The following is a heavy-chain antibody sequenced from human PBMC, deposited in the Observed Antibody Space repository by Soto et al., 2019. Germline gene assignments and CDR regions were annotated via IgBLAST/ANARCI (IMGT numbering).Heavy chain of an antibody. D-gene: IGHD5-18*01. CDR3: ARVGRRGYSYGQFHY. CDR1: GYTFTTYA. Sequence: ASVKVSCKASGYTFTTYALHWVRQAPGQRLEWMGWINAGSADIKYSQKFQGRVTITRDTSASTVYMELSSLRSEDTAVYYCARVGRRGYSYGQFHYRGQGTLVTVSS. J-gene: IGHJ4*02. CDR2: INAGSADI. V-gene: IGHV1-3*01.